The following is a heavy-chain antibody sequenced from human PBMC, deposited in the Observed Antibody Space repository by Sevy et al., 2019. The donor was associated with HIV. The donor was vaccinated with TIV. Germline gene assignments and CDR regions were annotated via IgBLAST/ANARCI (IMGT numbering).Heavy chain of an antibody. CDR3: ARGFEGWDTYPLGLDV. CDR2: MNPNNGNK. V-gene: IGHV1-8*01. Sequence: ASVKVSCRASGYTFTTYDINWVRQATGQGLEWMGWMNPNNGNKGYAQKFQDRLTLNRDTSISTAYLELSSLRSDDTALYFCARGFEGWDTYPLGLDVLGQGTTVTVSS. CDR1: GYTFTTYD. D-gene: IGHD6-19*01. J-gene: IGHJ6*02.